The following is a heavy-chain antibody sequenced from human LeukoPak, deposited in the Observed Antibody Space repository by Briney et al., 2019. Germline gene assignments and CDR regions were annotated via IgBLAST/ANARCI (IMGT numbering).Heavy chain of an antibody. CDR1: GFTFSGSA. Sequence: GGSLRLSCAASGFTFSGSAMHWVRQASGKGLEWVGRIRSKANSYATAYAASVKGRFTISRDDSKNTAYMQMNSLKTKDTAVYYCTRHGYDSSDYYATLDYWGQGTLVTVSS. CDR2: IRSKANSYAT. CDR3: TRHGYDSSDYYATLDY. J-gene: IGHJ4*02. D-gene: IGHD3-22*01. V-gene: IGHV3-73*01.